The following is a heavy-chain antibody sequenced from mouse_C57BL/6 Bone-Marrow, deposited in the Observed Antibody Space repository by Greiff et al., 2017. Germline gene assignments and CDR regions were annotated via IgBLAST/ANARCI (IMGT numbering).Heavy chain of an antibody. V-gene: IGHV10-3*01. CDR2: IRSKSSNYAT. J-gene: IGHJ4*01. CDR1: GFTFNTYA. D-gene: IGHD1-1*01. Sequence: DVHLVESGGGLVQPKGSLKLSCAASGFTFNTYAMHWVRQAPGKGLEWVARIRSKSSNYATYYADSVKDRFTISRDDSQSMLYLQMNNLKTEDTAMYYCVRDRGYYGSSKYDYAMDYWGQGTSVTVSS. CDR3: VRDRGYYGSSKYDYAMDY.